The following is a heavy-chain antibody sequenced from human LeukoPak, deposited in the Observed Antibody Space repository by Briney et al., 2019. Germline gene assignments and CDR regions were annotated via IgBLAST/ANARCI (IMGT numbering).Heavy chain of an antibody. V-gene: IGHV4-59*01. D-gene: IGHD6-13*01. Sequence: SETLSLTCTASGCSLSSYYWSWIRQPPGKGLEWIGYIYYSGSAKYNPSLKSRVTISVDTSKNQFSLKLSSVTAGDTAVYYCARAPGIAAAGTHFDFWGRGTLVTVSS. J-gene: IGHJ4*02. CDR3: ARAPGIAAAGTHFDF. CDR2: IYYSGSA. CDR1: GCSLSSYY.